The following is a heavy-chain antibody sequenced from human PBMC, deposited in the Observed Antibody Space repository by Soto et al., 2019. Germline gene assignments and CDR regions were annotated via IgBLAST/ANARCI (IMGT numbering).Heavy chain of an antibody. Sequence: QVQLQESGPGLVKPSETLSLTCTVSGGSISSYYWSWIRQPPGKGLEWIGYIYYSGSTNYNPSLKCRVTISVDTSKNQSSLKLSSVTAADTAVYYCARRYGSAFDIWGQGTMVTVSS. D-gene: IGHD3-10*01. CDR2: IYYSGST. CDR3: ARRYGSAFDI. V-gene: IGHV4-59*01. J-gene: IGHJ3*02. CDR1: GGSISSYY.